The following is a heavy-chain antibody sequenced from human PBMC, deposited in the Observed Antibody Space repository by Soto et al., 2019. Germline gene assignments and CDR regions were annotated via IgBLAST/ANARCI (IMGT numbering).Heavy chain of an antibody. CDR3: ARGFRGYCTNGVCPYYYYYMDV. Sequence: SETLSLTCTVSGGSISSGGYYWSWIRQHPGKGLEWIGYIYYSGSTYYNPSLKSRVTISVDTSKNQFSLKLSSVTAADTAVYYCARGFRGYCTNGVCPYYYYYMDVWGKGTTVTVSS. CDR2: IYYSGST. CDR1: GGSISSGGYY. J-gene: IGHJ6*03. V-gene: IGHV4-31*03. D-gene: IGHD2-8*01.